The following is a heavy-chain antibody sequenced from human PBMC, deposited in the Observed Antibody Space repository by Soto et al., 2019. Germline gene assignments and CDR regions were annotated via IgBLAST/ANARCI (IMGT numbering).Heavy chain of an antibody. D-gene: IGHD3-10*01. CDR3: ARLNGPVVSRAYYGSGSYYFDY. V-gene: IGHV5-51*01. CDR2: IYPGDSDT. CDR1: GYSFTSYW. J-gene: IGHJ4*02. Sequence: GESLKISCKGSGYSFTSYWIGWVRQMPGKGLEWMGIIYPGDSDTRYSPSFQGQVTISADKSISTAYLQWSSLKASDTAMYYCARLNGPVVSRAYYGSGSYYFDYWGQGTLVTVSS.